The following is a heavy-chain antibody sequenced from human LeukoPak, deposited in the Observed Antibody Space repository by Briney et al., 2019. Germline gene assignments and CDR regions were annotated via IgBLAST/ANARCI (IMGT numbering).Heavy chain of an antibody. CDR1: GFTFSSYA. J-gene: IGHJ4*02. Sequence: PGGSLRLSCAASGFTFSSYAMSWVRQAPGKGLEWVSVISGSGDSTYYADSVKGRFTISRDNSKNTLYLQMNSLRAEDTAVYYCARGPGEFDYWGQGTLVTVSS. CDR2: ISGSGDST. CDR3: ARGPGEFDY. D-gene: IGHD1-26*01. V-gene: IGHV3-23*01.